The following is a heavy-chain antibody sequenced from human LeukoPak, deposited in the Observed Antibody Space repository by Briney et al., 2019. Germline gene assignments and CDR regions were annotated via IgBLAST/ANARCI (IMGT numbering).Heavy chain of an antibody. CDR3: ARHAYHDDNSDYYFGY. CDR1: GGSISSSSYY. CDR2: IYYSGST. V-gene: IGHV4-39*01. J-gene: IGHJ4*02. D-gene: IGHD3-22*01. Sequence: PSETLSLTCTVSGGSISSSSYYWGWIRQPPGKGLEWIGSIYYSGSTYYNPSLKSRVTISVDTSKNQFSLKLSSVTAADTAVYYCARHAYHDDNSDYYFGYWGQGTLVTVSS.